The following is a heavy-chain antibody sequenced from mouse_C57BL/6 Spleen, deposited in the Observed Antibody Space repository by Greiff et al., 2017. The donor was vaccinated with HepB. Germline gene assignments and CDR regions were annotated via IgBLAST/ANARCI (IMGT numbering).Heavy chain of an antibody. D-gene: IGHD2-1*01. J-gene: IGHJ4*01. CDR1: GYTFTSYW. V-gene: IGHV1-64*01. Sequence: QVQLQQPGAELVKPGASVKLSCKASGYTFTSYWMHWVKQRPGQGLEWIGMIHPNSGSTNYNEKFKSKATLTVDKSSSTAYMQLSSLTSEDSAVYYWAREEIDYGNHYYAMDYWGQGTSVTVSS. CDR2: IHPNSGST. CDR3: AREEIDYGNHYYAMDY.